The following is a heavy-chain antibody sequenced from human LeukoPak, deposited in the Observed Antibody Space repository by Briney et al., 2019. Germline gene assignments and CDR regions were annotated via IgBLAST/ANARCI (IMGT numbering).Heavy chain of an antibody. CDR1: GYTFTSYG. CDR2: ISAYNGNT. Sequence: ASVKVSCTASGYTFTSYGISWVRQAPAQGLEWMGLISAYNGNTNYEQKLHGRVTMTTDTSTSTAYMELRSMRTDDTAVYYCARERKAMGGNWFDPWGQGTLVTVSS. D-gene: IGHD5-18*01. CDR3: ARERKAMGGNWFDP. V-gene: IGHV1-18*01. J-gene: IGHJ5*02.